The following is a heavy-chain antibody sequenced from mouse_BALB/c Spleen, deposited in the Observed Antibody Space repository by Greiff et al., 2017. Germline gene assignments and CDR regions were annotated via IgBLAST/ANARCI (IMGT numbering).Heavy chain of an antibody. Sequence: QVQLQQSGPELVKPGASVKMSCKASGYTFTDYVISWVKQRTGQGLEWIGEIYPGSGSTYYNEKFKGKATLTADKSSNTAYMQLSSLTSEDSAVYFCARGDDFFAYWGQGTLVTVSA. V-gene: IGHV1-81*01. CDR2: IYPGSGST. CDR1: GYTFTDYV. D-gene: IGHD2-12*01. J-gene: IGHJ3*01. CDR3: ARGDDFFAY.